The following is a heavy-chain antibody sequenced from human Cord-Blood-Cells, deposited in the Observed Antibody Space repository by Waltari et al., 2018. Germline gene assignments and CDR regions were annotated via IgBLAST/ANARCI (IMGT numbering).Heavy chain of an antibody. Sequence: QVQLVQSGAEVKKPGASVKVSCKASGYTFTSYYMHWVRQAPGQGLEWMGIINPSGGSTSYAQKFQGRVTMTRDTSTSTVYMELSSLRSEDTAVYYCARDMGAHYGSGSYPDAFDIWGQGTMVTVSS. CDR3: ARDMGAHYGSGSYPDAFDI. D-gene: IGHD3-10*01. J-gene: IGHJ3*02. V-gene: IGHV1-46*01. CDR2: INPSGGST. CDR1: GYTFTSYY.